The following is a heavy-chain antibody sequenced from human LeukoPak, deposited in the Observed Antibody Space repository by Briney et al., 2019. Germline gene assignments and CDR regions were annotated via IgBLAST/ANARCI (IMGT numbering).Heavy chain of an antibody. Sequence: GGSLRLSCAASGITLSGDWMHWVRQAPGKGLVWVSRINFDGSDTSYADFVKGRFTISRDNAKNTLFLQMNSLRAEDTAVYYCTRSLMDWGQGIRVTVSS. CDR1: GITLSGDW. CDR2: INFDGSDT. CDR3: TRSLMD. V-gene: IGHV3-74*01. D-gene: IGHD3-16*01. J-gene: IGHJ4*02.